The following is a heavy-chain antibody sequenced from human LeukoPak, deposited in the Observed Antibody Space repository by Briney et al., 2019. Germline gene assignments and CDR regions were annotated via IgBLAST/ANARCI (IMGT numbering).Heavy chain of an antibody. CDR3: AKHLSAPMTYIFFGLDV. CDR1: GFTFNDYG. Sequence: GGSLRLSCAATGFTFNDYGMHWVRQPPGKGLEWVSGINWNGGGTVYADSVKGRFTISRDNAKNSLYLQMNSLRPENTALYYCAKHLSAPMTYIFFGLDVWGRGKTLTVSS. J-gene: IGHJ6*01. CDR2: INWNGGGT. V-gene: IGHV3-9*01. D-gene: IGHD3-3*01.